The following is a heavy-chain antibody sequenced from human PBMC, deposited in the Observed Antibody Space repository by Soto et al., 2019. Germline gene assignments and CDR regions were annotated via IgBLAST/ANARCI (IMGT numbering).Heavy chain of an antibody. CDR3: ARRNHYTSGFYENYSHYYSVDV. Sequence: QVQVVQSGAEVKKPGASVRISCKTSGYTFSNFPIHWVRQAPGLGLEWMGWINAGTGDTKYSQKFQDRVSITRDTSASTAYMELSSLRSEDTAVYFCARRNHYTSGFYENYSHYYSVDVWGKGTTVTVSS. V-gene: IGHV1-3*01. D-gene: IGHD3-16*02. CDR2: INAGTGDT. CDR1: GYTFSNFP. J-gene: IGHJ6*03.